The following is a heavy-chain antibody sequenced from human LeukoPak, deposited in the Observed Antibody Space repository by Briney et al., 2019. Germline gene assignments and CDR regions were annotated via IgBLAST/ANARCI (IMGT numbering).Heavy chain of an antibody. CDR3: ARAAKDAFDI. V-gene: IGHV3-21*01. J-gene: IGHJ3*02. CDR2: ISSSSSYI. CDR1: GFTFSSYW. Sequence: GGSLRLSCAASGFTFSSYWMNWVRQAPGKGLEWVSSISSSSSYIYYADSVKGRFTISRDNAKNSLYLQMNSLRAEDTAVYYCARAAKDAFDIWGQGTMVTVSS.